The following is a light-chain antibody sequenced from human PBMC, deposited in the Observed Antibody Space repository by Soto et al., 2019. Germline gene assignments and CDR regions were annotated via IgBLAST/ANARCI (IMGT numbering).Light chain of an antibody. J-gene: IGLJ3*02. CDR3: AAWGDSLFWV. V-gene: IGLV1-44*01. CDR2: SNN. Sequence: QSVLTQPPSASGTPGQRVTISCSGGSSNIGDNTVNWYQQLPGTAPKLLIYSNNQRPSGVPDRFSGSKSGTSASLAISGLQSEDEADYYCAAWGDSLFWVFGGGTQLTVL. CDR1: SSNIGDNT.